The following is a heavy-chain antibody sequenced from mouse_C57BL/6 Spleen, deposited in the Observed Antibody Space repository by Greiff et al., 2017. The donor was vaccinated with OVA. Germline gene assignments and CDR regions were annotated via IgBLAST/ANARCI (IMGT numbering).Heavy chain of an antibody. CDR1: GYTFTSYW. D-gene: IGHD2-5*01. CDR3: ARADSNGGFDY. Sequence: VQLQQSGAELVRPGTSVKLSCKASGYTFTSYWMHWVKQRPGQGLEWIGVIDPSDSYTNYNQKFKGKATLTVDTSSSTAYMQLSSLTSEDSAVYYCARADSNGGFDYWGQGTTLTVSS. CDR2: IDPSDSYT. J-gene: IGHJ2*01. V-gene: IGHV1-59*01.